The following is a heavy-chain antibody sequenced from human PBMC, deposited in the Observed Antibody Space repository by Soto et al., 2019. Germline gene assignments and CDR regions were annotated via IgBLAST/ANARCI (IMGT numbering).Heavy chain of an antibody. Sequence: PWGGLRRPLSPSRFALSCHWVHLVRPAPGKGVVWVARINSDGSSTSYADSGKGRFTISRDNAKNTLYLQMNSLRAEDTAVYYCAREYFDWLSLLDYWGQGTLVTVSS. CDR2: INSDGSST. V-gene: IGHV3-74*01. CDR1: RFALSCHW. CDR3: AREYFDWLSLLDY. D-gene: IGHD3-9*01. J-gene: IGHJ4*02.